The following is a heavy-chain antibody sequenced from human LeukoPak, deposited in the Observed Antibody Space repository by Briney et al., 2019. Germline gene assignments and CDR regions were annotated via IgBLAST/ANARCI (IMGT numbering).Heavy chain of an antibody. CDR1: GCTFSSYA. D-gene: IGHD3-10*01. CDR2: ISYDGNDK. CDR3: AVLTTLHIAVRPGDEYMDV. V-gene: IGHV3-30*04. J-gene: IGHJ6*03. Sequence: GGSLRLSCATSGCTFSSYAFYWIRQAPGKGLEWLTLISYDGNDKYYADSVKGRFSISRDNSKSMVFLQMNSLRPEDTAVYFCAVLTTLHIAVRPGDEYMDVWGKGTTVTVSS.